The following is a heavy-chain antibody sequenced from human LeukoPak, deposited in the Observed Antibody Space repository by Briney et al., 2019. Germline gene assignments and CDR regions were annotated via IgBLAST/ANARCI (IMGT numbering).Heavy chain of an antibody. CDR3: ARAYQPLEGLSFPDY. CDR2: INPNTGNT. Sequence: ASVKVSCKASGYSFTSYAQNWVRQAPGKGLEWVGWINPNTGNTTYAQGFTGRFVFSLDTSVSTAYLQITSLKAEDSAVYYCARAYQPLEGLSFPDYWGQETLVTVSS. V-gene: IGHV7-4-1*02. D-gene: IGHD3-16*02. J-gene: IGHJ4*02. CDR1: GYSFTSYA.